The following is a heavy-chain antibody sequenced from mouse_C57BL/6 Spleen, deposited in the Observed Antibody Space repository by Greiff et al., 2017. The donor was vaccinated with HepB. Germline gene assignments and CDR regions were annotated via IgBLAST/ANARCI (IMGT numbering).Heavy chain of an antibody. CDR1: GFSLTSYG. D-gene: IGHD2-4*01. Sequence: VQGVESGPGLVAPSQTLSITCTVSGFSLTSYGVHWVRQPPGKGLEWLVVIWSDGSTTYNSALKSRLSISKDNSKSQVFLKMNSLQTDDTAMYYCSRHGGLRRGAMDYWGQGTSVTVSS. CDR2: IWSDGST. V-gene: IGHV2-6-1*01. CDR3: SRHGGLRRGAMDY. J-gene: IGHJ4*01.